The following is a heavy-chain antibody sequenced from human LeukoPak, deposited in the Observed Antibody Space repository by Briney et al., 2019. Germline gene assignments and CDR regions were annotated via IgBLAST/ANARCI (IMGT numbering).Heavy chain of an antibody. Sequence: PSETLSLTCTVSGGSNSSSSYYWGWIRQPPGKGLEWIGSIYYSGYTYYNPSLESRVTISVDTSKNQFSLKLSSVTAADTAIYYCAKHYMGSSYNRGLDYWGQGTLVTVSS. CDR1: GGSNSSSSYY. J-gene: IGHJ4*02. CDR3: AKHYMGSSYNRGLDY. V-gene: IGHV4-39*01. D-gene: IGHD3-10*01. CDR2: IYYSGYT.